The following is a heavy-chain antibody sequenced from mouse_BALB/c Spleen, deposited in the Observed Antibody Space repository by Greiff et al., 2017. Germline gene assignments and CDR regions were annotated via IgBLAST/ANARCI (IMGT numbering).Heavy chain of an antibody. D-gene: IGHD1-1*01. CDR1: GYTFTEYT. CDR3: ARHEDRVTTVVATPFAY. V-gene: IGHV1-62-2*01. Sequence: QVQLQQSGAELVKPGASVKLSCKASGYTFTEYTIHWVKQRSGQGLEWIGWFYPGSGSIKYNEKFKDKATLTADKSSSTVYMELSRLTSEDSAVYFCARHEDRVTTVVATPFAYLGQGTLVTVSA. J-gene: IGHJ3*01. CDR2: FYPGSGSI.